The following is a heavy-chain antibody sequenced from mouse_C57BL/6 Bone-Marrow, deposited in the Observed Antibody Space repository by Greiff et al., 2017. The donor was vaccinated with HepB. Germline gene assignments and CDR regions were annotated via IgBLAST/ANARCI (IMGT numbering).Heavy chain of an antibody. D-gene: IGHD5-5*01. J-gene: IGHJ3*01. CDR2: IDPENGDT. Sequence: VHVKQSGAELVRPGASVKLSCTASGFNIKDDYMHWVKQRPEQGLEWIGWIDPENGDTEYASKFQGKATITADTSSNTAYLQLSSLTSEDTAVYYCTTYPRFAYWGQGTLVTVSA. CDR3: TTYPRFAY. V-gene: IGHV14-4*01. CDR1: GFNIKDDY.